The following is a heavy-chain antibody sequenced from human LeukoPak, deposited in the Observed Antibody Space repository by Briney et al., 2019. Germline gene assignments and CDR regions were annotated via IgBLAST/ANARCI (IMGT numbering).Heavy chain of an antibody. D-gene: IGHD2-21*02. Sequence: SETLSLTCAVYGGSFSGYYWSWIRQPPGKGLEWIGEINRSGSTNYNPSLKSRVTISVDTSKNQFSLKLSSVTAADTAVYYCARTYCGGDCYHSTAYFDYWGQGTLVTVSS. CDR3: ARTYCGGDCYHSTAYFDY. J-gene: IGHJ4*02. V-gene: IGHV4-34*01. CDR1: GGSFSGYY. CDR2: INRSGST.